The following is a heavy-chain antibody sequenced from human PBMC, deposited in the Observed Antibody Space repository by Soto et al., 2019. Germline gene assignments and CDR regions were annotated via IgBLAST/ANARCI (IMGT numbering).Heavy chain of an antibody. CDR2: IYPGDSDT. D-gene: IGHD2-2*01. V-gene: IGHV5-51*01. J-gene: IGHJ4*02. CDR1: GYSFTSYW. CDR3: ARSAFVVVPAAKEYYFDY. Sequence: PGESLKISCKGSGYSFTSYWIGWVRQMPGKGLEWMGIIYPGDSDTRYSPSFQGQVTISADKSISTAYLQWSSLKASDTAMYYCARSAFVVVPAAKEYYFDYWGQGTLVTVYS.